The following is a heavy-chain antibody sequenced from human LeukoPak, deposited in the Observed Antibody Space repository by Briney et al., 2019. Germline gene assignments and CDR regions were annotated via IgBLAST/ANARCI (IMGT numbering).Heavy chain of an antibody. J-gene: IGHJ4*02. Sequence: ASVKVSCKASGYTFTGYYMHWVRQAPGQGLEWMGRINPNSGGTNYAQKFPGTVTMTRDTSISTAYMELSRLRSDDTAVYYCARDGVYYGSGSDDYWGQGTLVTVSS. D-gene: IGHD3-10*01. V-gene: IGHV1-2*06. CDR3: ARDGVYYGSGSDDY. CDR1: GYTFTGYY. CDR2: INPNSGGT.